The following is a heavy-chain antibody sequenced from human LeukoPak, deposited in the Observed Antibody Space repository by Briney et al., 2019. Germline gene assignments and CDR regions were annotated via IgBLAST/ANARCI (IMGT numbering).Heavy chain of an antibody. CDR1: GFTFSSYW. V-gene: IGHV3-48*01. CDR2: ISSDSSTI. D-gene: IGHD3-22*01. J-gene: IGHJ4*02. Sequence: PGGSLRLSCAASGFTFSSYWMSWVRQAPGKGLEWVSYISSDSSTIYYADSVKGRFTISRDNAKNSLYLQMNSLRAEDTAVYYCARVLHKRNYDSSAYYGYWGQGTLVTVSS. CDR3: ARVLHKRNYDSSAYYGY.